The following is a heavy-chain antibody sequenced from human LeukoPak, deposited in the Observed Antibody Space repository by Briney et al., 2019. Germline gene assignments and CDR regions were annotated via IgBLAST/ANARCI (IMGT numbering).Heavy chain of an antibody. CDR3: ARGGFLEWLLNDAFDI. J-gene: IGHJ3*02. CDR1: GGSISTSSYY. V-gene: IGHV4-39*07. Sequence: SETLSLTCTVSGGSISTSSYYWGWIRQPPGKGLEWIGSIYYSGSTYYNPSLKSRVTISVDAPKNQFSLKLSSVTAADTAVYYCARGGFLEWLLNDAFDIWGQGTMVTVSS. D-gene: IGHD3-3*01. CDR2: IYYSGST.